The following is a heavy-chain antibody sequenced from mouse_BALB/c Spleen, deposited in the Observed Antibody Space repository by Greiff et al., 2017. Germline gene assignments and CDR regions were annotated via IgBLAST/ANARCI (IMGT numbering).Heavy chain of an antibody. J-gene: IGHJ2*01. Sequence: DVQLQESGTVLARPGASVKMSCKASGYSFTSYWMHWVKQRPGQGLEWIGAIYPGNSDTSYNQKFKGKAKLTAVTSASTAYMELSSLTNEDSAVYYCTNLYDGYYADYWGQGTTLTVSS. D-gene: IGHD2-3*01. CDR2: IYPGNSDT. CDR3: TNLYDGYYADY. CDR1: GYSFTSYW. V-gene: IGHV1-5*01.